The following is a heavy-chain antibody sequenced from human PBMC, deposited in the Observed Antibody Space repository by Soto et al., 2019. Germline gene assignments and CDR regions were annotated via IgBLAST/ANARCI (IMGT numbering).Heavy chain of an antibody. CDR1: GYTFTSYD. V-gene: IGHV1-8*01. CDR3: ARGSIAVAGSDY. J-gene: IGHJ4*02. CDR2: MNPNNGNT. D-gene: IGHD6-19*01. Sequence: QVQLVQSGAEVKKPGASVKVSCKASGYTFTSYDINWVRQATGQGLEWMGWMNPNNGNTGYAQKFLGRVTMTRSTSISTACMELSSLRSEDTAVYYCARGSIAVAGSDYWGQGTLVTVSS.